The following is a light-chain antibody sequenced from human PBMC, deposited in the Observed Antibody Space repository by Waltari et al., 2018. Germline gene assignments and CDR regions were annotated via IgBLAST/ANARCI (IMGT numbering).Light chain of an antibody. J-gene: IGKJ2*01. Sequence: EIVLTQSPGTLSLSPGERATLSCRASQSLSKSRLAWYLHKPGQAPRLVIYGASSRATGIPERFSGSGSGTEFSLTISRVEPEDFAVYYCQQYGSSVMYTFGQGTKLEIK. CDR3: QQYGSSVMYT. CDR2: GAS. V-gene: IGKV3-20*01. CDR1: QSLSKSR.